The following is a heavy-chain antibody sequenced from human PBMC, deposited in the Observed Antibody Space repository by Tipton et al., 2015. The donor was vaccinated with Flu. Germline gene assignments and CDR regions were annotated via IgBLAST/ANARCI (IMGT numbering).Heavy chain of an antibody. D-gene: IGHD3-22*01. V-gene: IGHV3-53*01. J-gene: IGHJ6*02. CDR2: IYSGGST. Sequence: SLRLSCAASGFPVSSNYMSWVRQAPGKGLEWVSVIYSGGSTYYADSVKGRFTISRDNSKNTLYLQINSLRAEDTAVYYCARVTYYYDSSGYYYGMDVWGQGTTVTVSS. CDR3: ARVTYYYDSSGYYYGMDV. CDR1: GFPVSSNY.